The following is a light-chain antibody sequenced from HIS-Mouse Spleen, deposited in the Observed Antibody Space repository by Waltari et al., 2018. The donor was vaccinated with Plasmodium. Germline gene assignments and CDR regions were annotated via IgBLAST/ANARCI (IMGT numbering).Light chain of an antibody. CDR1: ALPKKY. CDR3: YSTDSSGNHRV. CDR2: EDS. J-gene: IGLJ3*02. Sequence: SYELTQPPSVSVSPGQTARITCSGDALPKKYAYWYQQKSGNAPVRIIYEDSKRPPGLPERVSGSRFGKMATLTISGAQVEDEADYYCYSTDSSGNHRVFGGGTKLTVL. V-gene: IGLV3-10*01.